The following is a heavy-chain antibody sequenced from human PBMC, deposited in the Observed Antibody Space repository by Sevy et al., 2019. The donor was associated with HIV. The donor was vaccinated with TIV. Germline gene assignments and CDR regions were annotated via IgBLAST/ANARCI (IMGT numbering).Heavy chain of an antibody. V-gene: IGHV3-21*01. CDR1: GFTFSSYS. Sequence: GGSLRLSCAASGFTFSSYSMNWVRQAPGKGLEWVSSISSSSSYIYYADSVKGRFTISRDNAKNSLYLQMNSLRAEDTAVYYCARGPPLEPRYYDSSGYNDYWGQGTLVTVSS. J-gene: IGHJ4*02. CDR3: ARGPPLEPRYYDSSGYNDY. D-gene: IGHD3-22*01. CDR2: ISSSSSYI.